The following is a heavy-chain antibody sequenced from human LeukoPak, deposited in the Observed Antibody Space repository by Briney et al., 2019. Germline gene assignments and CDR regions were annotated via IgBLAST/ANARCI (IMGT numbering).Heavy chain of an antibody. CDR2: INHSGST. J-gene: IGHJ5*02. CDR3: ARGVRITMIVPRGWFDP. Sequence: SETLSLTCAVYGGSFSGYYWSWIRQPPGKGLEWIGGINHSGSTNYNPSLKSRVTISVDTSKNQFSLKLSSVTAADTAVCYCARGVRITMIVPRGWFDPWGQGTLVTVSS. D-gene: IGHD3-22*01. CDR1: GGSFSGYY. V-gene: IGHV4-34*01.